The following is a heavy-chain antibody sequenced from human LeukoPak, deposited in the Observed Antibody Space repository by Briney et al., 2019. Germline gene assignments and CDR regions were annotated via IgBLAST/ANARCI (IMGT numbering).Heavy chain of an antibody. D-gene: IGHD6-13*01. V-gene: IGHV4-4*09. CDR3: ARAYSSRWYAAFDI. CDR1: GGSIRSYY. J-gene: IGHJ3*02. Sequence: PSETLSLTCMGTGGSIRSYYWSWIRQPPAKGLEWIGYIYTSGSTNYNPSRKSPVTISVDTSKNQFSLKLSSVTAADTAMYYCARAYSSRWYAAFDIWGQGTMVTVSS. CDR2: IYTSGST.